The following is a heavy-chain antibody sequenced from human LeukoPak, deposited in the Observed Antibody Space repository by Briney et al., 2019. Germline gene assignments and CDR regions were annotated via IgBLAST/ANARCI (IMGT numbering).Heavy chain of an antibody. CDR1: GASINEYY. J-gene: IGHJ4*02. D-gene: IGHD2-8*01. CDR3: RVVNGGHFDY. CDR2: VYHTETS. Sequence: SETLSLTCSVSGASINEYYWTWIRQPPGKGLEWIGYVYHTETSGYHPSLKSRVAMSLDTSKNQVSLKLRSVTAADTAVYCTRVVNGGHFDYWGQGTLVTVSS. V-gene: IGHV4-59*01.